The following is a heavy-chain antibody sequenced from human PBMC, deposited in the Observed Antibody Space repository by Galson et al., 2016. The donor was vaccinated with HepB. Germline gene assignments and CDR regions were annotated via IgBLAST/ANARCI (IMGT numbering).Heavy chain of an antibody. V-gene: IGHV3-7*01. J-gene: IGHJ4*02. CDR3: TREVSGSYVD. D-gene: IGHD3-16*01. Sequence: SLRLSCAASGFSFNGYWMSWVRQAPGKGLAWGANIKGDGTVSYYVDSVRSRFTISRDNAKNSVYLEMNSLGVEETAVYYCTREVSGSYVDWGQGTLVTVSA. CDR1: GFSFNGYW. CDR2: IKGDGTVS.